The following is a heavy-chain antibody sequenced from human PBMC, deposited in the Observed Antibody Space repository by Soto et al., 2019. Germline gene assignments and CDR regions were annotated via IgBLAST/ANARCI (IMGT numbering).Heavy chain of an antibody. J-gene: IGHJ4*02. CDR3: ARYTGSNSLFDS. V-gene: IGHV1-2*02. Sequence: QVQLVQSGAEVKKPGASVSVSCKASGYTFTGDYLHWVRQAPGHGLEWMAWINPKSGYTKSAQKFQARVTLTRDTSISTAYMELRSLRSEDTAVYFCARYTGSNSLFDSWGQGTLVTVSS. CDR1: GYTFTGDY. CDR2: INPKSGYT. D-gene: IGHD1-26*01.